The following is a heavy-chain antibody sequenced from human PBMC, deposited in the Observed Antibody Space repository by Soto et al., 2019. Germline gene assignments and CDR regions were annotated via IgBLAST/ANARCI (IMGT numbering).Heavy chain of an antibody. CDR3: AGSYYGPSYFDY. J-gene: IGHJ4*02. V-gene: IGHV3-33*03. CDR1: GFTFSSYG. D-gene: IGHD4-17*01. CDR2: IWYDGSNK. Sequence: GGSLRLSCAASGFTFSSYGMHWVRQAPGKGLEWVAVIWYDGSNKYYADSVKGRFTISRDNAKNTLYLQMNSLRAEDTAVYYCAGSYYGPSYFDYWGQGTLVTVSS.